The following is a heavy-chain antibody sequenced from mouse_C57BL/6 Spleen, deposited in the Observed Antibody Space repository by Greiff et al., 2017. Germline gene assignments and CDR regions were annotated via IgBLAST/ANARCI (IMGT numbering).Heavy chain of an antibody. CDR2: ISSGSSTI. V-gene: IGHV5-17*01. CDR3: ARLDYYGSSYYFDY. D-gene: IGHD1-1*01. CDR1: GFTFSDYG. J-gene: IGHJ2*01. Sequence: EVKLMESGGGLVKPGGSLKLSCAASGFTFSDYGMHWVRQAPEKGLEWVAYISSGSSTIYYADTVKGRFTSSRDNAKNTLFLQMTSLRSEDTAMYYCARLDYYGSSYYFDYWGQGTTLTVSS.